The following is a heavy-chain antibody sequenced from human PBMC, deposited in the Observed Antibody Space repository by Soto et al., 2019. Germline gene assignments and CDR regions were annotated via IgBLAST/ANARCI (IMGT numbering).Heavy chain of an antibody. J-gene: IGHJ4*02. CDR1: GGSISSYY. V-gene: IGHV4-59*01. Sequence: SETLSLTCTVSGGSISSYYWSWIRQPPGKGLEWIGYIYYSGSTNYNPSLKSRVTISVDTSKNQFSLKLSSVTAADTAVYYCARDNYGSGSYAYFDYWGQGTLVTVSS. D-gene: IGHD3-10*01. CDR3: ARDNYGSGSYAYFDY. CDR2: IYYSGST.